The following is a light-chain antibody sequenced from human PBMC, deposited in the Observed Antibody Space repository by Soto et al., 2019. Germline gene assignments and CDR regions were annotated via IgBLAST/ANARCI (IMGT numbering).Light chain of an antibody. J-gene: IGLJ2*01. CDR2: EVS. Sequence: QSVLTQPPSASGSPGQSVTISCTGSSSDVGGRNHVSWYQQHPGKAPKLMIYEVSKRPSGVPDRFSGSKSVNTASLTVSGLQAEDEADYYCSSYAGSMNLIFGGGTKLTVL. CDR1: SSDVGGRNH. CDR3: SSYAGSMNLI. V-gene: IGLV2-8*01.